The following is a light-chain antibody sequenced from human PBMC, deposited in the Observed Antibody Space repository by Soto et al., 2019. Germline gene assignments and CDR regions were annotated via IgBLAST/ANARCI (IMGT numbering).Light chain of an antibody. CDR2: LAS. CDR3: KQYDVSPWT. J-gene: IGKJ1*01. CDR1: QSVGGDH. V-gene: IGKV3-20*01. Sequence: EIVLTQSPDNMSLSPGERTTLSCRASQSVGGDHLAWYQHKPGQAPRLLMYLASTRATDIQDRISGGGSGTDFTLTLSRLEPEDSGMYYCKQYDVSPWTCGQGTKVEIK.